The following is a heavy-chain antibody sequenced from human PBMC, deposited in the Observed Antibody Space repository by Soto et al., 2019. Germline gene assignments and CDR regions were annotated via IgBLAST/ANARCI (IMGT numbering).Heavy chain of an antibody. D-gene: IGHD6-19*01. CDR3: ARHLVVVAGTKARIRQTDN. CDR2: INHSGSA. V-gene: IGHV4-34*01. J-gene: IGHJ4*02. CDR1: GESFSAYI. Sequence: PSETLSLTCAVYGESFSAYIWTWIRQTPGKGLQWIGQINHSGSASYNPSLKSRVTISVHTSNSQFSLELSSVTAADTAVYYCARHLVVVAGTKARIRQTDNWGEGNLVTVSS.